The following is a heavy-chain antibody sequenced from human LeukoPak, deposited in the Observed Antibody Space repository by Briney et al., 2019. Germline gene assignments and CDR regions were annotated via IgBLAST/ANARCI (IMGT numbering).Heavy chain of an antibody. CDR3: ARDRSEGGWPDAFDI. V-gene: IGHV1-69*05. J-gene: IGHJ3*02. CDR2: IIPIFGTS. D-gene: IGHD1-26*01. Sequence: SVKVSCRASGGTFSSYAINWVRQAPGQGLEWMGGIIPIFGTSHYAQKFQGRVTITTDESTSTDYMELRSLRYEDTAVYYCARDRSEGGWPDAFDIWGQGTMVTVSS. CDR1: GGTFSSYA.